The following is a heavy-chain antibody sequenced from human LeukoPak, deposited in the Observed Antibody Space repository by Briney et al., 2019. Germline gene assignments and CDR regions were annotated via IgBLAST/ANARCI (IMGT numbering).Heavy chain of an antibody. D-gene: IGHD6-19*01. V-gene: IGHV3-23*01. CDR1: GFTFSSYA. Sequence: GRSLRLSCAASGFTFSSYAMSWVRQAPGKGLEWVSAISGSGGSTYYADSVKGRFTISRDNSKNTLYLQMNSLRAEDTAVYYCAKMYSSGWNDIYWYFDYWGQGTLVTVSS. CDR2: ISGSGGST. CDR3: AKMYSSGWNDIYWYFDY. J-gene: IGHJ4*02.